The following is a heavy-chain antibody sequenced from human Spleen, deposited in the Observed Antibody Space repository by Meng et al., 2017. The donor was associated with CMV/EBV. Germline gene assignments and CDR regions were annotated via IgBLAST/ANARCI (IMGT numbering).Heavy chain of an antibody. CDR2: ISSSSSYI. Sequence: GGSLRLSCAASGFTFSSYSMNWVRQAPGKGLEWVSSISSSSSYIYYADSVKGRFTISRDNAKNSLYLQMNSLRAEDTAVYYCAKGISSYYAPGFDYWGQGTLVTVSS. D-gene: IGHD1-26*01. CDR1: GFTFSSYS. CDR3: AKGISSYYAPGFDY. J-gene: IGHJ4*02. V-gene: IGHV3-21*01.